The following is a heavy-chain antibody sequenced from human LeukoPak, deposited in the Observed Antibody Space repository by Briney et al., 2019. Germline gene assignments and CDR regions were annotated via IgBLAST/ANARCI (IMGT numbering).Heavy chain of an antibody. J-gene: IGHJ6*02. CDR1: GFTFSSYW. CDR2: INHNGNVN. CDR3: ARGGGLDV. V-gene: IGHV3-7*03. D-gene: IGHD3-16*01. Sequence: VQPGGSLRLSCEASGFTFSSYWMSWVRQAPGKGLEWVASINHNGNVNYYVDSVKGRFTISRDNAKNSLYLQMSNLRAEDTAVYFCARGGGLDVWGQGATVTVSS.